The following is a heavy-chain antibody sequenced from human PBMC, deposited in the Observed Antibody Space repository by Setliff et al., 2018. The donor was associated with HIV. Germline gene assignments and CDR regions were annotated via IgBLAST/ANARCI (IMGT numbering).Heavy chain of an antibody. CDR1: GGSISSYY. V-gene: IGHV4-59*01. CDR3: ARGSRGYSYAYYYYYMDV. J-gene: IGHJ6*03. Sequence: SETLSLTWTVSGGSISSYYWSWIRQRPGKGLEWIGYIYYSASTNYNPSLKSRVTISVDTSKNQFSLKLSSVTAADTAVYYCARGSRGYSYAYYYYYMDVWGKGTTVTVSS. D-gene: IGHD5-18*01. CDR2: IYYSAST.